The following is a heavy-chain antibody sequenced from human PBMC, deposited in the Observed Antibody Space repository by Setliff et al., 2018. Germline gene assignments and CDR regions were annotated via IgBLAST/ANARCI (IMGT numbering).Heavy chain of an antibody. CDR1: GYTLTELS. V-gene: IGHV1-24*01. Sequence: GASVKVSCKVSGYTLTELSMHWVRQAPGKGLEWMGGFDPEDGETIYAQKLQGRVTITADKSTSTAYMELSSLRSEDTAVYHCATRTTATTIGWFDPWGQGTLVTVSS. CDR2: FDPEDGET. J-gene: IGHJ5*02. D-gene: IGHD4-4*01. CDR3: ATRTTATTIGWFDP.